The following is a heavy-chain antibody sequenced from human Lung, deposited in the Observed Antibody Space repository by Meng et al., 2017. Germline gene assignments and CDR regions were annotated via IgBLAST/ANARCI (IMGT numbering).Heavy chain of an antibody. CDR2: ISVKNGEA. CDR1: GYTLTIDG. V-gene: IGHV1-18*01. CDR3: ARYVPNGSFWYFDF. D-gene: IGHD6-13*01. J-gene: IGHJ2*01. Sequence: VQWVQSGAAGRKPGVCMNVSCMVSGYTLTIDGISWVRQATGQGRGWMGWISVKNGEAKYPKNFQGRVTVTTDTTTSTAYMELRSLTSDDTAVYYCARYVPNGSFWYFDFWGRGTLVTVSS.